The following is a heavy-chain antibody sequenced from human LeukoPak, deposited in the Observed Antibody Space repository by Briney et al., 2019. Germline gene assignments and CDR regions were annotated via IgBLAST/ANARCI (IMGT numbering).Heavy chain of an antibody. J-gene: IGHJ4*02. CDR3: ASLTSSTVDY. D-gene: IGHD6-13*01. Sequence: PSETLSLTCTVSGGSIRSGNYYWACIRRPPGKGLEWVSSISSSSSYIYYADSVKGRLTISRDNAKNSLYLQMNSLRAEDTAVYYCASLTSSTVDYWGQGTLVTVSS. V-gene: IGHV3-21*01. CDR2: ISSSSSYI. CDR1: GGSIRSGN.